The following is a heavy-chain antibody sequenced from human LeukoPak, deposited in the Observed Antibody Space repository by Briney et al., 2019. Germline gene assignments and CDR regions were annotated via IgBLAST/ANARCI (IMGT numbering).Heavy chain of an antibody. CDR3: AADPSLTTVVGY. V-gene: IGHV1-2*02. D-gene: IGHD4-23*01. Sequence: ASVKVSCKASGYTFTGYYMHWVRQAPGQGLEWMGWINPNSGGTNYAQKFQGRVTMTRDTSISTAYMELSSLRSEDTAVYYCAADPSLTTVVGYWGQGTLVTVSS. CDR1: GYTFTGYY. J-gene: IGHJ4*02. CDR2: INPNSGGT.